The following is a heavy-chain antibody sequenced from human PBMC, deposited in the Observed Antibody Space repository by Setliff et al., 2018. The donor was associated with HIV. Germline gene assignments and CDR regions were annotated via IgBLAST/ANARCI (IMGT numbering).Heavy chain of an antibody. Sequence: GGSLRLSCAASGFTFSNYGMHWIRQAPDKGLEWVAFIRFDGGDKYYADSVKGRFTISRDNSKKTLYLQMNSLRAEDTAVYYCARDPGGDTSGYLIYYYDYWGQGTLVTVSS. J-gene: IGHJ4*02. CDR3: ARDPGGDTSGYLIYYYDY. CDR1: GFTFSNYG. D-gene: IGHD3-22*01. V-gene: IGHV3-30*02. CDR2: IRFDGGDK.